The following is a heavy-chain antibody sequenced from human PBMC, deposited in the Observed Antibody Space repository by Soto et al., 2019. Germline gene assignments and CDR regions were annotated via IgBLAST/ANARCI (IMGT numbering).Heavy chain of an antibody. Sequence: SETLSLTCTVSGGSISSYYWSWIRQPPGKGLEWIGYIYYSGSTNYNPSLKSRVTISVDTSKNQFSLKLSSVTAADTAVYYCAREVVVPKYYYYYGMDVWGQGTTVTVSS. CDR3: AREVVVPKYYYYYGMDV. CDR1: GGSISSYY. D-gene: IGHD2-2*01. V-gene: IGHV4-59*01. CDR2: IYYSGST. J-gene: IGHJ6*02.